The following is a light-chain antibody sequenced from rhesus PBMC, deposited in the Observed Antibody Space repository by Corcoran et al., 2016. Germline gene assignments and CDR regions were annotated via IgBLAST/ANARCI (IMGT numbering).Light chain of an antibody. CDR2: ETS. Sequence: DIQMTQSPSSLSASVGDRVTITCRASQVISNDLSWYQQKPGETPKLLIFETSSLQSGIPSRFSGSGSGTDFTLPISSLQSEDFATYYCQQYYNTPYSFGQGTKVEIK. J-gene: IGKJ2*01. CDR1: QVISND. V-gene: IGKV1-25*01. CDR3: QQYYNTPYS.